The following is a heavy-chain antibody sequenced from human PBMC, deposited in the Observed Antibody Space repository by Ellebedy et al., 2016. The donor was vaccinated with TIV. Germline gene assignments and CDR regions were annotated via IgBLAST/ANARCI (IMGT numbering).Heavy chain of an antibody. J-gene: IGHJ6*03. CDR1: GYTFTSYD. V-gene: IGHV1-8*01. CDR3: ARTKVPAAIPGYLRARGNYMDV. D-gene: IGHD2-2*01. CDR2: MNPNSGNT. Sequence: ASVKVSXXASGYTFTSYDINWVRQATGQGLEWMGWMNPNSGNTGYAQKFQGRVTMTRNTSISTAYMELSSLRSEDTAVYYCARTKVPAAIPGYLRARGNYMDVWGKGTTVTVSS.